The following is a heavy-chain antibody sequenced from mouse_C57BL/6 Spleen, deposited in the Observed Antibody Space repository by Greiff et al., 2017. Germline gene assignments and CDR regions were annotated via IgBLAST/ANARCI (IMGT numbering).Heavy chain of an antibody. CDR1: GFTFTDYY. J-gene: IGHJ1*03. D-gene: IGHD1-1*01. CDR3: ARYRGSSFYWYFDV. Sequence: EVKVVESGGGLVQPGGSLSLSCAASGFTFTDYYMSWVRQPPGKALEWLGFIRNKANGYTTEYSSSVKGRFTISRDNSQSILYLQMNALRAEDSATYYCARYRGSSFYWYFDVWGTGTTVTVSS. CDR2: IRNKANGYTT. V-gene: IGHV7-3*01.